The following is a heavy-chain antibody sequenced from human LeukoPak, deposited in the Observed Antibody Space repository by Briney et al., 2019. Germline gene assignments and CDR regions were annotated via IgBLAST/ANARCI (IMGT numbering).Heavy chain of an antibody. D-gene: IGHD6-19*01. CDR3: AKDRVRPPLRSSGWYGG. CDR2: ISGSGGST. J-gene: IGHJ4*02. Sequence: PGGSLRLSCAASGFTFSSYAMSWVRQAPGKGLEWVSAISGSGGSTYYADSVKGRFTISRDNSKNTLYLQMNSLRAEDTAVYYCAKDRVRPPLRSSGWYGGWGQGTLVTVSS. CDR1: GFTFSSYA. V-gene: IGHV3-23*01.